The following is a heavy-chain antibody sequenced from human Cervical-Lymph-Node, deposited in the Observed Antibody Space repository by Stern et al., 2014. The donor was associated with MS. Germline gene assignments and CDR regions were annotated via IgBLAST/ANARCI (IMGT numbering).Heavy chain of an antibody. CDR2: ILSNDEK. D-gene: IGHD6-13*01. Sequence: QVTLRESGPVLVKPTETLTLTCTVSGFSLSNARMGVSWIRQPPGKALEWLAHILSNDEKTYSTSLKGSLTISKDTSKSQVVLTMTHMDPVDTGTYYCARMMQHLAGDAFDIWGQGTVVTVSS. CDR1: GFSLSNARMG. V-gene: IGHV2-26*01. J-gene: IGHJ3*02. CDR3: ARMMQHLAGDAFDI.